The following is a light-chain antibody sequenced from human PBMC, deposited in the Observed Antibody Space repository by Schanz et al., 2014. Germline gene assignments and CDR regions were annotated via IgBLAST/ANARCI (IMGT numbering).Light chain of an antibody. J-gene: IGLJ3*02. Sequence: QSVLTQSPSESGTPGQRVTISCSGSNSNIGNNAVSWFQQVPGTAPKLLIYSNNQRPSGVPDRFSGSKFGTSASLAISGLQSEDEADYYCAAWDDSLNGPVFGGGTQLTVL. V-gene: IGLV1-44*01. CDR2: SNN. CDR3: AAWDDSLNGPV. CDR1: NSNIGNNA.